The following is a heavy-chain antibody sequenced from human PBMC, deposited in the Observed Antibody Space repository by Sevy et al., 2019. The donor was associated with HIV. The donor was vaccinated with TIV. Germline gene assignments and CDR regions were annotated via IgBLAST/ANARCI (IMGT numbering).Heavy chain of an antibody. CDR3: AKGFCSGGSCPRDYYYYGMDV. CDR1: EFTFSSYA. D-gene: IGHD2-15*01. V-gene: IGHV3-23*01. J-gene: IGHJ6*02. Sequence: GGSLRLSCAASEFTFSSYAMIWVRQAPGKGLEWVSSISGSGRYTYYADSVEGRFTISRDNSKNTLYVQMNSLRPEDTAVYYCAKGFCSGGSCPRDYYYYGMDVWGQWTTVTVSS. CDR2: ISGSGRYT.